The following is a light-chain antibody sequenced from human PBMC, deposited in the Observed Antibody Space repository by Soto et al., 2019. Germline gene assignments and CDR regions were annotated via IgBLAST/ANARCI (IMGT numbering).Light chain of an antibody. Sequence: QSVLTQPASVSGSPGQSITISCTGTSSDVGGYNYVSWYQQHPGKAPKLMIYDVSNRPSGISNRFSCSKSGNTASLTISGRQAEDEADYYCSSYTSSSTDVIFGGGTKLTV. V-gene: IGLV2-14*01. CDR2: DVS. CDR1: SSDVGGYNY. J-gene: IGLJ2*01. CDR3: SSYTSSSTDVI.